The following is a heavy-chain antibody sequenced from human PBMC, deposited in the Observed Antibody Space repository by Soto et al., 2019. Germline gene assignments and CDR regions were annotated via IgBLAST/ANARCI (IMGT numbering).Heavy chain of an antibody. D-gene: IGHD3-9*01. CDR2: ISYDGSEE. Sequence: QVHLVESGGGVVQPGKSLRLSCTGSGFSFSKFAMHWVRRAPGKGLEWVAVISYDGSEEYYADSVKGRFTISRDNSTNTLYLQMSSLRVEDTAVYYCARDRDEILTGYHDYWGQGTVVTVST. V-gene: IGHV3-30-3*01. CDR3: ARDRDEILTGYHDY. J-gene: IGHJ4*02. CDR1: GFSFSKFA.